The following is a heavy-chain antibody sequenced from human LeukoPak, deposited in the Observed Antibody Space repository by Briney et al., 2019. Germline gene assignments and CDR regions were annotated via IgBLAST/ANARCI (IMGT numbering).Heavy chain of an antibody. CDR1: GFSLTTYG. CDR3: AKDRPLKGGFDP. D-gene: IGHD3-16*01. Sequence: HSGGSLGLSCEVSGFSLTTYGMLWVRQAPGKGLEWVAFIRSNGINTYYGDSVKGRFTISRDISKSTLYLQMNSLTTDDTALYFCAKDRPLKGGFDPWGQGSLVIVSS. J-gene: IGHJ5*02. V-gene: IGHV3-30*02. CDR2: IRSNGINT.